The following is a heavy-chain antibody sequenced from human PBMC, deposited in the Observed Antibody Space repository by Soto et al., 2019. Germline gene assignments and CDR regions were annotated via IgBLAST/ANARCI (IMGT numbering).Heavy chain of an antibody. Sequence: GGSLRLSCAASGFTFSSYAMNWVRQAPGKGLEWVSGISYSGGSTYYADSVKGRFTISRDNSKNTLYLQMTSLRADDTSVYFCARDGNTATTHYYHMDLWGKGTTVTVSS. V-gene: IGHV3-23*01. J-gene: IGHJ6*03. D-gene: IGHD1-7*01. CDR2: ISYSGGST. CDR3: ARDGNTATTHYYHMDL. CDR1: GFTFSSYA.